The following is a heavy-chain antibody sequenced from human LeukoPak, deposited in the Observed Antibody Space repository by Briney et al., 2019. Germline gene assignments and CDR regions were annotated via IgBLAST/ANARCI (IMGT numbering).Heavy chain of an antibody. V-gene: IGHV3-23*01. J-gene: IGHJ3*02. Sequence: PGGSLRLSCAASGFTFSSYAMSWVRQAPGKGLEWVSAISGSGGSTYYADSVKGRFTISRDNSKNTLYLQMNSLRAGDTAVYYCAKSPITMISEGPGTDAFDIWGQGTMVTVSS. D-gene: IGHD3-22*01. CDR2: ISGSGGST. CDR1: GFTFSSYA. CDR3: AKSPITMISEGPGTDAFDI.